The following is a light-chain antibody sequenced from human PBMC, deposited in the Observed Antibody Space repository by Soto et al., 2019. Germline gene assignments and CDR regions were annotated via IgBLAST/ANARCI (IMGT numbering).Light chain of an antibody. CDR1: SSDVGAYNF. J-gene: IGLJ2*01. CDR2: EIS. Sequence: QSALTQPASVSGSPGQSITISCTGTSSDVGAYNFVSWYQQFPGKAPKLMIFEISNRPSGVSNRFSGSKSGNTASLTISGLQAEDEADYYCSSYTSSSTLGVLFGGGTKVTVL. CDR3: SSYTSSSTLGVL. V-gene: IGLV2-14*01.